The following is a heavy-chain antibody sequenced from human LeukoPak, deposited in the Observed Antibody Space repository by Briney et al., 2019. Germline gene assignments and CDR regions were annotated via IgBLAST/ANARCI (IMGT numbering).Heavy chain of an antibody. Sequence: WETLSLTCTLSGGSISSSSYYWGWLRHPRGKGLAWIRSIYYSGSTYYNPSLKSRVTISVATSKNQFSLKLSSVTAADTAIYYGVRDRELFYWGQGTLVTVSS. CDR3: VRDRELFY. V-gene: IGHV4-39*07. CDR1: GGSISSSSYY. CDR2: IYYSGST. J-gene: IGHJ4*02. D-gene: IGHD1-7*01.